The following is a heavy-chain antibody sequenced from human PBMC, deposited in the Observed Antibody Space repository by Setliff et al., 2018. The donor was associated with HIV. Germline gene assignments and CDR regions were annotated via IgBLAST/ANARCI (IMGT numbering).Heavy chain of an antibody. Sequence: PGGSLRLSCAASGLTFSSHGMHWVRQAPGKGLEWVAFIRYDGSNKYYADSVKGRFTISRDNSKNTLYLQMNSLRAEDTAVYYCAKDWKVWFGELSQDYNYGMDVWGQGTTVTVSS. V-gene: IGHV3-30*02. CDR2: IRYDGSNK. CDR1: GLTFSSHG. CDR3: AKDWKVWFGELSQDYNYGMDV. D-gene: IGHD3-10*01. J-gene: IGHJ6*02.